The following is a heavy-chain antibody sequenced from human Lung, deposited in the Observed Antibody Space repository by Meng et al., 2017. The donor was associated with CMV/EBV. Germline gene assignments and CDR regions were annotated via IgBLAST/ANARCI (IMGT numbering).Heavy chain of an antibody. D-gene: IGHD3-22*01. J-gene: IGHJ4*02. CDR3: ASTEDYYDSSGYDY. Sequence: ESLKISCTVSGGSISSSSYYWGWIRQPPGKGLEWIGSIYYSGSTYYNPSLKSRVTISVDTSKNQFSLKLSSVTAADTAVYYCASTEDYYDSSGYDYWGQGTLVTVSS. V-gene: IGHV4-39*01. CDR1: GGSISSSSYY. CDR2: IYYSGST.